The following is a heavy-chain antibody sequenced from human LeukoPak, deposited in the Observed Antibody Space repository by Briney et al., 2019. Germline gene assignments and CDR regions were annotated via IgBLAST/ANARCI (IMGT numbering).Heavy chain of an antibody. CDR1: GFTFSSYA. J-gene: IGHJ4*02. CDR2: ISGRGGST. CDR3: AKGPRYCSSTSCYFFDY. Sequence: GGSLRLSCAASGFTFSSYAMSWVRQAPGKGLEWVSAISGRGGSTYYADSVKGRFTISRENSKNTLYLQINSLRAEDTAVYYCAKGPRYCSSTSCYFFDYWGQGTLVTVSS. D-gene: IGHD2-2*01. V-gene: IGHV3-23*01.